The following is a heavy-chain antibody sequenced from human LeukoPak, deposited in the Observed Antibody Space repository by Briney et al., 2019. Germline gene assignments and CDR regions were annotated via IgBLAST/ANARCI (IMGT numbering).Heavy chain of an antibody. V-gene: IGHV3-30*02. CDR1: GFTFSSYG. J-gene: IGHJ4*02. D-gene: IGHD3-10*01. Sequence: GGSLRLSCAASGFTFSSYGMHWVRQAPGKGLEWVAFIRFDGSNQYYADSVKGRFTISRDNPKNTLYLQMNSLRAEDTAVYYCARDGIGGYYGSGSYQNRDYWGQGTLVTVSS. CDR2: IRFDGSNQ. CDR3: ARDGIGGYYGSGSYQNRDY.